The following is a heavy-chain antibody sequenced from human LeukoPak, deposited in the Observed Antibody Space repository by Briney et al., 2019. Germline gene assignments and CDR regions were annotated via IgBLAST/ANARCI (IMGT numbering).Heavy chain of an antibody. V-gene: IGHV4-34*01. CDR3: ARGCVATVTTRRDNWFNP. Sequence: SETLSLTCAVYGGSFSGYYWSWIRQPPGKGLEWIGEINHGGSTNYNPSLKSRVTISVDTSKNQFSLKLSSVTAADTAVYYCARGCVATVTTRRDNWFNPWGQGTLVTVSS. CDR2: INHGGST. D-gene: IGHD4-17*01. CDR1: GGSFSGYY. J-gene: IGHJ5*02.